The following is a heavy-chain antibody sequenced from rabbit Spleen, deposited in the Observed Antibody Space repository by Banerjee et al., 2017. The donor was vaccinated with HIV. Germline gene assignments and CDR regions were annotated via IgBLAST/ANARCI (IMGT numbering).Heavy chain of an antibody. CDR3: ARDTSSSFSSYGMDL. J-gene: IGHJ6*01. CDR2: IDAGSSGFT. V-gene: IGHV1S40*01. Sequence: QSLEESGGDLVKPGASLTLTCTASGVSFSSSSYMCWVRQAPGKGLEWIACIDAGSSGFTYFATWAQGRFTISKISSTTVTLQMTRLTAADTATYFCARDTSSSFSSYGMDLWGQGTLVTVS. CDR1: GVSFSSSSY. D-gene: IGHD1-1*01.